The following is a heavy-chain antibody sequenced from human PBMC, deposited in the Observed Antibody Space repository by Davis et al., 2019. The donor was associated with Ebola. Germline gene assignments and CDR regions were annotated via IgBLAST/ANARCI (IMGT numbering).Heavy chain of an antibody. CDR1: GGSISSYY. CDR2: INHSGST. Sequence: SETLSLTCTVSGGSISSYYWSWIRQPPGKGLEWIGEINHSGSTNYNPSLKSRVTISVDTSKNQFSLKLSSVTAADTAVYYCARDLWKYDFWSGYYRYYYYGMDVWGQGTTVTVSS. CDR3: ARDLWKYDFWSGYYRYYYYGMDV. D-gene: IGHD3-3*01. J-gene: IGHJ6*02. V-gene: IGHV4-34*01.